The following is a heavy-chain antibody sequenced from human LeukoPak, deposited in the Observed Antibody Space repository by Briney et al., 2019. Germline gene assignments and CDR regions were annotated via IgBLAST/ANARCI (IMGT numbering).Heavy chain of an antibody. CDR3: AREGQLWRHFDY. Sequence: GGSLRLSCAASGFTFSSYEMNWVRQAPGKGLEWVSYISSSGSTICYADSVKGRFTISRDNAKNSLYLQMNSLRAEDTAVYYCAREGQLWRHFDYWGQGTLVTVSS. CDR2: ISSSGSTI. D-gene: IGHD5-18*01. J-gene: IGHJ4*02. CDR1: GFTFSSYE. V-gene: IGHV3-48*03.